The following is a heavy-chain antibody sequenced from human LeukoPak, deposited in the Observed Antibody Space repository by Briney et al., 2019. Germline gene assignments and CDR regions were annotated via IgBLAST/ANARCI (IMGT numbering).Heavy chain of an antibody. CDR2: TSGDGITT. J-gene: IGHJ4*02. D-gene: IGHD5/OR15-5a*01. V-gene: IGHV3-43*02. Sequence: GGSLRLSRAASGFTFHNYAIHWVRQAPGKGLEWVSLTSGDGITTYFADSVKGRFTISRDNSKSSLFLQMNSLRTEDTALYYCARDHVYGGADYWGQGTLVTVPS. CDR3: ARDHVYGGADY. CDR1: GFTFHNYA.